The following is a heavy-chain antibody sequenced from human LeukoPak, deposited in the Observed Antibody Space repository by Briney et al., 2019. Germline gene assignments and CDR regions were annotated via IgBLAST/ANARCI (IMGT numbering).Heavy chain of an antibody. V-gene: IGHV3-74*01. CDR3: ATYNWGYDVDY. Sequence: GGSLRLSCAASGFTFSNSWMYWVRQAPEKGLVWVSGISPDGRETRYADSVKGRFTISRDNAKYTLYLQMNSLGADDTAVYYCATYNWGYDVDYWGEGSLVTVSS. CDR2: ISPDGRET. J-gene: IGHJ4*02. D-gene: IGHD1-20*01. CDR1: GFTFSNSW.